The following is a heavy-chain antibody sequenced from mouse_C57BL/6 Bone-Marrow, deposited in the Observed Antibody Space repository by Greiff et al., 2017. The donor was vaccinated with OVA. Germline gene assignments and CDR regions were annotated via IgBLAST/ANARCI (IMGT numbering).Heavy chain of an antibody. CDR2: IDPENGDT. J-gene: IGHJ2*01. Sequence: VQLQQSGAELVRPGASVKLSCTASGFNIKDDYMHWVKQRPEQGLEWIGWIDPENGDTEYASKFQGKATITADTSSNTAYLQLSSLTSEDTAVYYCTTATVYYFDYWGQGTTLTVSS. D-gene: IGHD1-1*01. CDR1: GFNIKDDY. CDR3: TTATVYYFDY. V-gene: IGHV14-4*01.